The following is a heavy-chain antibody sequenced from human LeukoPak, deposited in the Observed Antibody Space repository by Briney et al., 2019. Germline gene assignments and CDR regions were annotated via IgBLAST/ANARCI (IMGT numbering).Heavy chain of an antibody. Sequence: GRSLRLSCAASGFTFSSYGMYWVRQAPGKGLEWVAVISYDGSNKYYVDSVKGRFTISRDNSKNTLYLQMNSLRAEDTAVYYCAKDPLNYGSGTYFDYWGQGTLVTVSS. J-gene: IGHJ4*02. CDR3: AKDPLNYGSGTYFDY. CDR2: ISYDGSNK. V-gene: IGHV3-30*18. D-gene: IGHD3-10*01. CDR1: GFTFSSYG.